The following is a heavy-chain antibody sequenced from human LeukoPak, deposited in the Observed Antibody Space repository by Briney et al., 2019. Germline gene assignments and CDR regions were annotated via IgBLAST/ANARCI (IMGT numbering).Heavy chain of an antibody. V-gene: IGHV3-33*01. J-gene: IGHJ5*02. CDR1: GFIFTSYG. CDR2: VWFDGSKK. Sequence: PGGSLRLSCAAPGFIFTSYGMPWVRQAPAKGLEWVAVVWFDGSKKYYADSVKGRFTISRDNSKNTVYLQMSSLRAEDTAVYYCTRDSGNWFDPWGQGTLVTVSS. CDR3: TRDSGNWFDP.